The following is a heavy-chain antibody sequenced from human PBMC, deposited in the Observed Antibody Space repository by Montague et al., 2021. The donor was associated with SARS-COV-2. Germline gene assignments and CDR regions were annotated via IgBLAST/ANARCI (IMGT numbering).Heavy chain of an antibody. V-gene: IGHV4-4*02. Sequence: SETLSLTCAVSGGSFIRSNCWSWVRQPPGKVLLWFGDIYHIGSTNYNPSLKSRVTISVDKSKNQFSLKLSSVTAADTAVYYCARGTILFGELLTLWYFDYWGQGTMVTVSS. CDR2: IYHIGST. D-gene: IGHD3-10*01. CDR1: GGSFIRSNC. J-gene: IGHJ4*02. CDR3: ARGTILFGELLTLWYFDY.